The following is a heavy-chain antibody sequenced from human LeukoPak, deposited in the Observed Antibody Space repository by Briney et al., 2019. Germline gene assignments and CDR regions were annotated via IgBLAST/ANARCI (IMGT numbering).Heavy chain of an antibody. CDR1: GYTFTGYY. V-gene: IGHV1-2*02. Sequence: ASVKVSCKASGYTFTGYYLHWVRQAPGQGLEWVGWINPNSGGTNYAQKFQGRVTMTRDTSISTAYMELTSLRSDDTAVYYCATARDRNSVYSSLDYWGPGTLVTVSS. CDR3: ATARDRNSVYSSLDY. J-gene: IGHJ4*02. D-gene: IGHD5/OR15-5a*01. CDR2: INPNSGGT.